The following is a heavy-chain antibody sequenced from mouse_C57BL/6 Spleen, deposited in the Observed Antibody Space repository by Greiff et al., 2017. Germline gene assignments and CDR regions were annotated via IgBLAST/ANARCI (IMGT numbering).Heavy chain of an antibody. V-gene: IGHV5-6*01. CDR1: GFTFSSYG. Sequence: EVMLVESGGDLVKPGGSLKLSCAASGFTFSSYGMSWVLQTPDKRLEWVATISSGGSYTYYPDSVKGRFTISRDNAKNTLYLQMSSLKSEDTAMYYCARQPFYCGSSYPYYFDYWGQGTTLTVSS. CDR2: ISSGGSYT. CDR3: ARQPFYCGSSYPYYFDY. J-gene: IGHJ2*01. D-gene: IGHD1-1*01.